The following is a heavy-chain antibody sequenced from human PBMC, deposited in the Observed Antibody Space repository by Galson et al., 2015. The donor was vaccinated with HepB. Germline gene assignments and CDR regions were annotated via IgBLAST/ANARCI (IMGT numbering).Heavy chain of an antibody. Sequence: SLRLSCAASGFTFSDHYMSWIRQAPGKGLEWVSYISGGNSYTNYADSVKGRFTISRDNAKNSLFLQMNSLRAEDTAVYYCARDTPIYDFWSGSIFDYWGQGTLVTVSS. V-gene: IGHV3-11*05. CDR1: GFTFSDHY. CDR3: ARDTPIYDFWSGSIFDY. D-gene: IGHD3-3*01. J-gene: IGHJ4*02. CDR2: ISGGNSYT.